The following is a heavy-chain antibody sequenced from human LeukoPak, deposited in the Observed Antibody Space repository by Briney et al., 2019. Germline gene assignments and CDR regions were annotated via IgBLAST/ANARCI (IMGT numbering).Heavy chain of an antibody. CDR2: IYYSGTT. D-gene: IGHD6-19*01. V-gene: IGHV4-61*01. CDR3: ARVGIAVASPFFDY. J-gene: IGHJ4*02. Sequence: PSETLSLTCTVSGGSVGSGSYYWTWIRQPPGKGLEWIGYIYYSGTTNYNPSLKSRVTISVDTSKNQFSLKLGSVTAADTAVYYCARVGIAVASPFFDYWGQGTLVTVSS. CDR1: GGSVGSGSYY.